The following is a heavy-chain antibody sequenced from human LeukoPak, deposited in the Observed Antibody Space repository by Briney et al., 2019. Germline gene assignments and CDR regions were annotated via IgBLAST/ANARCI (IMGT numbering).Heavy chain of an antibody. CDR2: INAGNGNT. CDR1: GYTFTSYT. D-gene: IGHD3-10*01. J-gene: IGHJ4*02. CDR3: ARSAAYYGSGSYPDY. V-gene: IGHV1-3*01. Sequence: ASVKVSCKASGYTFTSYTMHWVRQAPGQRLEWMGWINAGNGNTKYSQKFQGRVTITRDTSASTAYMELSSLRSEDTAVYYCARSAAYYGSGSYPDYWGQGTLVTVSS.